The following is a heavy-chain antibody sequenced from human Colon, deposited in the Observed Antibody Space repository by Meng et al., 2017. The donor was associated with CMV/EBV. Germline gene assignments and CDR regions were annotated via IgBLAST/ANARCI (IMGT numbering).Heavy chain of an antibody. Sequence: GSLRLSCTVSGDPINNYYWSWIRQPPGKGLEWIGYIYYSGNTNYNPSLKSRVTISLDTSKNQFSLKLRPVTAADTAVYYCARDSRTHGPYYYHGVDVWGQGTTVTVSS. J-gene: IGHJ6*02. V-gene: IGHV4-59*01. D-gene: IGHD2-2*01. CDR2: IYYSGNT. CDR1: GDPINNYY. CDR3: ARDSRTHGPYYYHGVDV.